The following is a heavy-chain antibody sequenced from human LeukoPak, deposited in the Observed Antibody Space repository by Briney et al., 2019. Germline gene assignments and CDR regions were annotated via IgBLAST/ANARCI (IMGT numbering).Heavy chain of an antibody. CDR3: ARAEQWLVFFDC. V-gene: IGHV4-34*01. CDR1: GGSFSGYY. D-gene: IGHD6-19*01. CDR2: INHSGST. Sequence: SETLSLTCAVYGGSFSGYYWSWIRQPPGKGLEWIGEINHSGSTNYNPSLKSRVTISVDTSKNQFSLKLSSVTAADTAVYYCARAEQWLVFFDCWGQGTLVTVSS. J-gene: IGHJ4*02.